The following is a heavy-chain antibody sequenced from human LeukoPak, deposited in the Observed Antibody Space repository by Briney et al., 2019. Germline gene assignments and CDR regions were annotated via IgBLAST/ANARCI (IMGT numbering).Heavy chain of an antibody. D-gene: IGHD3-22*01. CDR1: GGSISSYY. CDR2: IYTSGST. CDR3: ARDYSSGYFNWFDP. V-gene: IGHV4-4*07. J-gene: IGHJ5*02. Sequence: SETLSLTCTVSGGSISSYYWSWIRQPAGKGLEWTGRIYTSGSTNYNPSLKSRVTMSVDTSKNQFSLKLSSVTAADTAVYYCARDYSSGYFNWFDPWGQGTLVTVSS.